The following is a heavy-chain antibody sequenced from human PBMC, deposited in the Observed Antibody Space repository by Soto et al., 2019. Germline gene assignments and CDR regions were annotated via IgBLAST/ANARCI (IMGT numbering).Heavy chain of an antibody. CDR3: ARDEEGANLMIVVLPGDY. J-gene: IGHJ4*02. V-gene: IGHV1-18*01. CDR2: VSTYDGNN. CDR1: GYRFSRYG. Sequence: QVQLVQSGGEVKEPGASVKVSCKASGYRFSRYGINWVRQAPGQGLEWMGWVSTYDGNNQYAQKFQGRITMTTDTSTNTVYLELRSLTSDDTAVYYCARDEEGANLMIVVLPGDYWGQGTLVSVSS. D-gene: IGHD2-21*01.